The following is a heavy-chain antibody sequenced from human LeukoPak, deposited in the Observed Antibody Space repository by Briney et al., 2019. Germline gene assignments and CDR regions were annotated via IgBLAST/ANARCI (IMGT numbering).Heavy chain of an antibody. CDR1: GFTFSSYA. Sequence: GGSLRLSCAASGFTFSSYAMSWVRQAPGKGLEWVSVISGSGGSTYYADSVKGRFTISRDNSKNTLYLQMNSLRAEDTAVYYCAKVRGGYCSGGSCGYFDYWGQGTLVTVSS. CDR3: AKVRGGYCSGGSCGYFDY. D-gene: IGHD2-15*01. J-gene: IGHJ4*02. V-gene: IGHV3-23*01. CDR2: ISGSGGST.